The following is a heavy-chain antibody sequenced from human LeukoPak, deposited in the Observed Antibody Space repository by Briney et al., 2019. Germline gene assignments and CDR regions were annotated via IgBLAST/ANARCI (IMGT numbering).Heavy chain of an antibody. V-gene: IGHV3-21*01. CDR1: GFTFSSYS. Sequence: GGSLRLSCAASGFTFSSYSMNWVRQAPGKGLEWISSISSSSSYIYYADSVKGRFTISRDNAKDSLYLQMNSLRAEDTAVYYCAGFSSSYYDSSGADYWGQGTLVTVSS. J-gene: IGHJ4*02. CDR3: AGFSSSYYDSSGADY. D-gene: IGHD3-22*01. CDR2: ISSSSSYI.